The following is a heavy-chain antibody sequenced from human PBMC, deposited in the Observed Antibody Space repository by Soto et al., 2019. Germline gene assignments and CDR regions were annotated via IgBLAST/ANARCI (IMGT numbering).Heavy chain of an antibody. CDR3: ARDSTPVYYYGMDV. J-gene: IGHJ6*02. CDR1: GGSIVSGGYY. Sequence: SETLSLTCTVSGGSIVSGGYYFIWIRQHPGKGLEWIGYIYYSGSTYYNPSLKSRVTISVDTSKNQFSLKLSSVTAADTAVYYCARDSTPVYYYGMDVWGQGTTVTVSS. CDR2: IYYSGST. V-gene: IGHV4-31*03.